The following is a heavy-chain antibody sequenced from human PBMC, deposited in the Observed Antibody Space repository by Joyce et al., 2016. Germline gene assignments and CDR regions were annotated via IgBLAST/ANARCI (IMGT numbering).Heavy chain of an antibody. CDR2: IYPGDSAT. V-gene: IGHV5-51*01. CDR3: ARRGGDGSSGRLWAFDI. J-gene: IGHJ3*02. CDR1: GYRFTSYW. Sequence: EVQLVQSGAEVKKPGESLKISCKGSGYRFTSYWIGWVRQMPGKGLEWMGIIYPGDSATRYSPSFQGQVTSSADKSISTAYLQWSSLKASDTAMYYCARRGGDGSSGRLWAFDILGQGAMVTLSP. D-gene: IGHD5-18*01.